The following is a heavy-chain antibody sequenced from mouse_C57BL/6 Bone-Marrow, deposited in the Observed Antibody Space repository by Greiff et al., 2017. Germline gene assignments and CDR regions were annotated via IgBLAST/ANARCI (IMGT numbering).Heavy chain of an antibody. CDR3: AREGGLRRGFAY. D-gene: IGHD2-2*01. J-gene: IGHJ3*01. CDR1: GFTFSSYA. V-gene: IGHV5-4*01. CDR2: ISDGGSYT. Sequence: EVMLVESGGGLVKPGGSLKLSCAASGFTFSSYAMSWVRQTPEKRLEWVATISDGGSYTYYPDNVKGRFTISRDNAKNNLYLQMSHLKSEDTAMYYCAREGGLRRGFAYWGQGTLVTVSA.